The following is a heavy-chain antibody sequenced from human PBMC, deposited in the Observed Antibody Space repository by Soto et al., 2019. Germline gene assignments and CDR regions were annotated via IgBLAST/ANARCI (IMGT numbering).Heavy chain of an antibody. CDR1: GGSISSSSYY. Sequence: SETLSLTCTVSGGSISSSSYYWGWIRQPPGKGLEWIGSIYYSGSTYYNPSLKSRVTISVDTSKNQFSLKLSSVTAADTAVYYCARQDIETSLDYWGQGTLATVSS. V-gene: IGHV4-39*01. D-gene: IGHD5-12*01. CDR2: IYYSGST. J-gene: IGHJ4*02. CDR3: ARQDIETSLDY.